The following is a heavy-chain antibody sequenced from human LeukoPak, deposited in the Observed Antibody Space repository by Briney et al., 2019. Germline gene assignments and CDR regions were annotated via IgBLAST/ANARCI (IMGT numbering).Heavy chain of an antibody. CDR3: ARGHSSSSGVFDY. CDR2: ISGSGGST. Sequence: GGSLRLSCAASGFTFSSYVMSWVRQAPGKGLEWVSAISGSGGSTYYADSVKGRFTISRDNSKNTLYLQMNSLRAEDTAVYYCARGHSSSSGVFDYWGQGTLVTVSS. V-gene: IGHV3-23*01. J-gene: IGHJ4*02. CDR1: GFTFSSYV. D-gene: IGHD6-13*01.